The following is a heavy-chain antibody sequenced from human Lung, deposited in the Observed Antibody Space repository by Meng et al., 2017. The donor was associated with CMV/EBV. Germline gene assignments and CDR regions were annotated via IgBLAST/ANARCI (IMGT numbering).Heavy chain of an antibody. D-gene: IGHD3-9*01. V-gene: IGHV4-34*01. J-gene: IGHJ4*02. CDR3: ARGSWVYVDNDETTGLDY. CDR1: GGPFSGHY. Sequence: SETXSLXXAPYGGPFSGHYWSWIRQPPGKVLEWIGEINHSGSTNYNPSLKSRVTIPVDVSKSQFSLKVTSVTAADTAVYYCARGSWVYVDNDETTGLDYWSPGTXVTVSS. CDR2: INHSGST.